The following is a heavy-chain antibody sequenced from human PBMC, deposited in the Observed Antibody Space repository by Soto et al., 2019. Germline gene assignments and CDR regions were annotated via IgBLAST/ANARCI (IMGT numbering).Heavy chain of an antibody. CDR2: IIPIFGTA. CDR1: GGTFSSYA. V-gene: IGHV1-69*13. D-gene: IGHD3-22*01. J-gene: IGHJ4*02. Sequence: SVKVSCKASGGTFSSYAIGWVRQAPGQGLEWMGGIIPIFGTANYAQKFQGRVTITADESTSTAYMELSSLRSEDTAVYYCAREGSSGPYFDYWGQGTLVTVSS. CDR3: AREGSSGPYFDY.